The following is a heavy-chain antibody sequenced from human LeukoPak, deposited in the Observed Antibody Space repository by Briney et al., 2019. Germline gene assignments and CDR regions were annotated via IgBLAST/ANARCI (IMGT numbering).Heavy chain of an antibody. V-gene: IGHV1-2*02. CDR2: IDPASGGT. CDR3: ARVPGPYTTSRFDF. Sequence: ASVKVSCKTSGYTFSAHYLHWVRQAPGQRPEWVGRIDPASGGTHYARKFQGRVTVTRDTSTTTVDMELSGLRSDDTAVYYCARVPGPYTTSRFDFWGQGTLVTVSS. CDR1: GYTFSAHY. D-gene: IGHD2-2*02. J-gene: IGHJ4*02.